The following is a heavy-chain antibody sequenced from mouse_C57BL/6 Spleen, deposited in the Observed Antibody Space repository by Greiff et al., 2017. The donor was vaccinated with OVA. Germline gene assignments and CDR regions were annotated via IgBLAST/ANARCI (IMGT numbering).Heavy chain of an antibody. CDR2: IYPGSGST. V-gene: IGHV1-55*01. J-gene: IGHJ2*01. CDR3: ARYGNYGAPLFDY. CDR1: GYTFTSYW. Sequence: QVQLQQPGAELVKPGASVKMSCKASGYTFTSYWITWVKQRPGQGLEWIGDIYPGSGSTNYNEKFKSKATLTVDTSSSTAYMQLRSLTSEDSAVYYCARYGNYGAPLFDYWGQGTTLTVSS. D-gene: IGHD2-10*02.